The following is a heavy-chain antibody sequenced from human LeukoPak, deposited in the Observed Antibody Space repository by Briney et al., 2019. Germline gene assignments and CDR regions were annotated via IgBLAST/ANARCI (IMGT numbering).Heavy chain of an antibody. J-gene: IGHJ4*02. D-gene: IGHD3-10*01. CDR2: IYTSGST. Sequence: PSETLSLTCTVSGGFISSYYWSWIRQPAGKGLEWIGRIYTSGSTNYNPSLKSRVTMSVDTSKNQFSLKLSSVTAADTAVYYCARERRQNTMVRGVIDYWGQGNLVTVSS. V-gene: IGHV4-4*07. CDR3: ARERRQNTMVRGVIDY. CDR1: GGFISSYY.